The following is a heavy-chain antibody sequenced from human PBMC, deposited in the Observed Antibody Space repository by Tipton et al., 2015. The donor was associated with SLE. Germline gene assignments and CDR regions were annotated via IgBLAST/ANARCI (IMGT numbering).Heavy chain of an antibody. Sequence: SLRLSCAASGFIFSSYGMHWVRQAPGKGLEWVAVIWYDGSNKYYADSVKGRFTISRDNSKNTLYLQMNSLRAEDTAVYYCAREDSSGWVDYWGQGTLVTVSS. CDR2: IWYDGSNK. D-gene: IGHD6-19*01. CDR1: GFIFSSYG. J-gene: IGHJ4*02. CDR3: AREDSSGWVDY. V-gene: IGHV3-33*01.